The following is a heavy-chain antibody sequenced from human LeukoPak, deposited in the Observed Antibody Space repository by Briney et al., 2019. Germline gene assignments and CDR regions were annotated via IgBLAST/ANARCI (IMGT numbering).Heavy chain of an antibody. CDR3: AGTTVVTSYWYFDL. D-gene: IGHD4-23*01. CDR2: IYHSGST. Sequence: SETLSLTCAVSGGSISSSNWWSWVRQPPGKGLEWIGEIYHSGSTNYNPSLKSRVTISVDKSKNQFSLKLSSVTAADTAVYYCAGTTVVTSYWYFDLWGRGTLVTVSP. J-gene: IGHJ2*01. CDR1: GGSISSSNW. V-gene: IGHV4-4*02.